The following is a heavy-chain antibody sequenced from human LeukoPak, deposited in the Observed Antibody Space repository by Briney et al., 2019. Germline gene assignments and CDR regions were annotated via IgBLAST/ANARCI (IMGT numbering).Heavy chain of an antibody. J-gene: IGHJ5*02. CDR2: ISSSGTTI. CDR1: GFTFSSYE. D-gene: IGHD2-15*01. V-gene: IGHV3-48*03. CDR3: ARVGVVVAATGNLWFDP. Sequence: PWESLRLSCAASGFTFSSYEMNWIRQAPGKGLEWVSYISSSGTTIYYADSVKGRFTISRENDKNSLYLQMNSLRAEGTAVYYCARVGVVVAATGNLWFDPWGQGTLVTVSS.